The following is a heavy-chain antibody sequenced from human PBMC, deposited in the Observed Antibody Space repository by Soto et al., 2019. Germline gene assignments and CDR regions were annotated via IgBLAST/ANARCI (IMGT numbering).Heavy chain of an antibody. V-gene: IGHV1-69*13. CDR3: ATSGGRDGYSFDY. D-gene: IGHD5-12*01. Sequence: VASVKVSCKASGVTFNRQDMRWVRQAPGQGLEWMGGIIPMFGAPHYAEKFQDRVTITADESTGTAYLELSSLTSEDTAVYYCATSGGRDGYSFDYWGPGTLVTVSS. CDR1: GVTFNRQD. J-gene: IGHJ4*02. CDR2: IIPMFGAP.